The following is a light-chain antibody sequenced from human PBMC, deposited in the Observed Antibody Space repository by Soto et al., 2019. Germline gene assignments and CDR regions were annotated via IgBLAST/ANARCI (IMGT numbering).Light chain of an antibody. CDR1: QSVASNY. CDR2: DAS. J-gene: IGKJ4*01. V-gene: IGKV3-20*01. CDR3: HQCDSLPVT. Sequence: ELVLTQSPGTLSLTPGERATLSCRASQSVASNYLGWYQQKPGQAPRVLIFDASIRATGIPDRFSASGSGSDFTLTISRLEPGDFAVYYCHQCDSLPVTVGGGTKVYIK.